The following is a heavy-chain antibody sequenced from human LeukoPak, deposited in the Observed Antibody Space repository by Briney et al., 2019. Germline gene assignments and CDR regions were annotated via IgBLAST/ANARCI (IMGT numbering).Heavy chain of an antibody. Sequence: PSETLSLTCTVSGGSISSYYWSWIRQPPGKGLEWIGYIYYSGSTNYNPSLKSRVTISVDTSKNQFSLKLSSVTAADTAVYYCARGQQLLDFNWFDPWGQGTLVTVSS. J-gene: IGHJ5*02. V-gene: IGHV4-59*08. CDR3: ARGQQLLDFNWFDP. CDR1: GGSISSYY. D-gene: IGHD6-13*01. CDR2: IYYSGST.